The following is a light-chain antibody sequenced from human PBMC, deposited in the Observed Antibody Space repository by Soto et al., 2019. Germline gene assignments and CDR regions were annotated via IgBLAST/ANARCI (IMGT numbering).Light chain of an antibody. CDR3: SSYTTSNTRQIV. CDR1: SSDVGGYNY. J-gene: IGLJ1*01. Sequence: QSVLTQPASVSGSPGRSITISCTGTSSDVGGYNYVSWYQQHPGKAPKFIIYDVSNRPSGVSNRFSGSKSGNTASLTISGLQAEDEADYYCSSYTTSNTRQIVFGTGTKSPS. CDR2: DVS. V-gene: IGLV2-14*01.